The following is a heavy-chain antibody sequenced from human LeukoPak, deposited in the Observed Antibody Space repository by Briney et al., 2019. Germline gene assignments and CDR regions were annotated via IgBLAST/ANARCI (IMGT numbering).Heavy chain of an antibody. D-gene: IGHD3-10*01. CDR1: GGSISSSSYY. CDR2: IYYSGST. Sequence: PSETLSLTCTVSGGSISSSSYYWGWIRQPPGKGMEWIGSIYYSGSTYYNPSLKSRVTISVDTSKNQFSLKLSSVTAADTAVYYCARDNKITMVRGVFDYWGQGTLVTVSS. J-gene: IGHJ4*02. V-gene: IGHV4-39*07. CDR3: ARDNKITMVRGVFDY.